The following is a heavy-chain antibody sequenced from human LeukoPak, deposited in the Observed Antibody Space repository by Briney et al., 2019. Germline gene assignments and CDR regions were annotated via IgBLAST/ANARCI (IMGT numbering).Heavy chain of an antibody. Sequence: GGSLRLSCAASGFTFSSYGMHWVRQVPGKGLEWVAVIWYDESNKYYADSVKGRFTISRDNSKNTLYLQMNSLRAEDTAVYYCARVYDFWGQGTLVTVSS. D-gene: IGHD3-3*01. CDR2: IWYDESNK. CDR1: GFTFSSYG. CDR3: ARVYDF. V-gene: IGHV3-33*01. J-gene: IGHJ4*02.